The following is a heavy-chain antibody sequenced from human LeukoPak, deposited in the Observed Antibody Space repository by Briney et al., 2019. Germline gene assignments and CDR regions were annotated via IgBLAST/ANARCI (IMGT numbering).Heavy chain of an antibody. V-gene: IGHV4-39*01. CDR1: GVSISSTSHA. Sequence: PSETLSLTCTVSGVSISSTSHAWGWSRQPPGKGLERLGNIYNSGSSNYSPSLRSRVSISVDTSKNQFSLRLRSVTAADTAVYYCGRDTHLESWGQGILVTVSS. CDR2: IYNSGSS. CDR3: GRDTHLES. J-gene: IGHJ4*02.